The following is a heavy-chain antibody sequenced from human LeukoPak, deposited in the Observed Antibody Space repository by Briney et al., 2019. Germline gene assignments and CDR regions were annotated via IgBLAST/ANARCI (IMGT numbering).Heavy chain of an antibody. CDR2: IMPLFGTA. D-gene: IGHD4-17*01. Sequence: SVKVSCKTSGGTFNNSAISWVRQAPGQGLEWVGGIMPLFGTAGYAQKFQGRVTITKDESTRTVYLELTSLTSDDTAVYYCARDVHGDYGSGWFDPWGQGTLVSVSS. CDR1: GGTFNNSA. V-gene: IGHV1-69*05. CDR3: ARDVHGDYGSGWFDP. J-gene: IGHJ5*02.